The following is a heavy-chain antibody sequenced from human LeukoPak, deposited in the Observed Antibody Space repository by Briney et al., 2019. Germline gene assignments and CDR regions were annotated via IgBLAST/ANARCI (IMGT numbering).Heavy chain of an antibody. J-gene: IGHJ4*02. CDR1: GASISSGSHY. Sequence: SETLSLTCVVSGASISSGSHYWNWIRQSPGRGLEWIGHIYYRGTTNYTPSLKSRVTISVDTSMNQFSLRLTSVTAADTAVYYCATLYCSRTSCYVDYWGQGTLVTVSS. CDR2: IYYRGTT. D-gene: IGHD2-2*01. V-gene: IGHV4-61*01. CDR3: ATLYCSRTSCYVDY.